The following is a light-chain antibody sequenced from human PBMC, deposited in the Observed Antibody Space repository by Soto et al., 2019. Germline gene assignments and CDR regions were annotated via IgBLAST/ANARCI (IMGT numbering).Light chain of an antibody. J-gene: IGKJ4*01. CDR2: DAS. CDR1: QSVNTF. V-gene: IGKV3-11*01. Sequence: EIVLTQSPSTLSLSPGDRATLAGRALQSVNTFLSGYQHQPGQAPRLLISDASNRATGIPARFSGSRSGTDIPLTIIRLEPEDFAVYYCHQRFNWPVLNCGGGTKGESK. CDR3: HQRFNWPVLN.